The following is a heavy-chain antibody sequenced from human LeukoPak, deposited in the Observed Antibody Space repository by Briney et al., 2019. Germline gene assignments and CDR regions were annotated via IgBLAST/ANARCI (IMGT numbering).Heavy chain of an antibody. Sequence: PSETLSLTCTVSGGSISSYYWSWIRQPPGKGLEWIGFIYYSGSTNYNPSLMSRGPISVDTSKNQFSLKLSSVTAADTAVYHCARRIKYIGGNDAFDIWGQGTMVTVSS. CDR2: IYYSGST. V-gene: IGHV4-59*01. CDR3: ARRIKYIGGNDAFDI. D-gene: IGHD3-10*01. CDR1: GGSISSYY. J-gene: IGHJ3*02.